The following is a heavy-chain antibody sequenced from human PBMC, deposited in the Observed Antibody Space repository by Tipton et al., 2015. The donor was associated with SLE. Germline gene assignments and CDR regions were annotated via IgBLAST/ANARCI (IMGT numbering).Heavy chain of an antibody. CDR1: GGSITTYY. J-gene: IGHJ4*02. Sequence: TLSLTCSVSGGSITTYYWNWVRQPPGKGLEWIGSIYRSGSTYYNPSLKSRVTISVDTSKNQFSLKLSSVTAADTAVYYCARGSLRYFDWLFRGHFDYWGQGTLVTVSS. CDR3: ARGSLRYFDWLFRGHFDY. CDR2: IYRSGST. D-gene: IGHD3-9*01. V-gene: IGHV4-59*04.